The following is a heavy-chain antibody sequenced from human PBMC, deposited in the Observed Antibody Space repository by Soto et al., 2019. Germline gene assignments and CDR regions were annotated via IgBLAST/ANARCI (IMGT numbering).Heavy chain of an antibody. V-gene: IGHV3-33*01. J-gene: IGHJ4*02. Sequence: QVQLVESEGGVVQPGRSLRLSCAASGFTFSSYGMHWVRQAPGKGLEWVAVIWYDGSNKYYADSVKGRFTISRDSSKNTVYLQLNSLRAEDTDVYYCARDQRSGELDYWGQGTLVTVSS. CDR3: ARDQRSGELDY. CDR2: IWYDGSNK. CDR1: GFTFSSYG. D-gene: IGHD3-10*01.